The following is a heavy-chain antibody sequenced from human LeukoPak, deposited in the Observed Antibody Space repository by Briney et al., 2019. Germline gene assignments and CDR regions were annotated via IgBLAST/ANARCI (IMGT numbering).Heavy chain of an antibody. CDR1: GFTFSSYA. CDR3: ARDSGPGAYYYYYMDV. CDR2: ISSNGGST. Sequence: GGSLRLSCAASGFTFSSYAMHWVRQAPGKGLEYVSAISSNGGSTYYANSVKGRFTISRDNSKNTLYLQMGSLRAEDMAVYYCARDSGPGAYYYYYMDVWGKGTTVTVSS. V-gene: IGHV3-64*01. J-gene: IGHJ6*03. D-gene: IGHD1-26*01.